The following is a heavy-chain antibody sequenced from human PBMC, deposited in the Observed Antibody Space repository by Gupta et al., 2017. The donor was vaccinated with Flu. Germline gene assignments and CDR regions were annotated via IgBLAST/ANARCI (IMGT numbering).Heavy chain of an antibody. CDR3: ARYGFSFGVDL. CDR1: FSKDW. D-gene: IGHD3-10*01. CDR2: IKRDGSEK. Sequence: FSKDWMRWVRMAPGKGLEWVANIKRDGSEKNYVDSAKGRFTISRDNAKDSLFLYMTSLRAEDTAVYYCARYGFSFGVDLWGQGTTVTVSS. V-gene: IGHV3-7*03. J-gene: IGHJ6*02.